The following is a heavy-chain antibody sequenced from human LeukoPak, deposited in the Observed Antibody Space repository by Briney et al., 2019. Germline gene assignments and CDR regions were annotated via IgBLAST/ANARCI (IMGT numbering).Heavy chain of an antibody. V-gene: IGHV4-38-2*01. J-gene: IGHJ3*02. Sequence: SETLSLTCAVSGYSISSGYYCSWIRQPPGKGLEWIGSIYHSGSTYYNPSLKSRVTISVDTSKNQFSLKLSAVTAADTAVYYCARQGRSSSSEPFDIWGQGTMVTVSS. CDR1: GYSISSGYY. CDR3: ARQGRSSSSEPFDI. CDR2: IYHSGST. D-gene: IGHD6-13*01.